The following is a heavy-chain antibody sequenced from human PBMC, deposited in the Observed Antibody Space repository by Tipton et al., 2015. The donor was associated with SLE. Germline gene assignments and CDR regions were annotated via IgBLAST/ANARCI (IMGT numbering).Heavy chain of an antibody. CDR2: IYYSGST. D-gene: IGHD2-21*02. V-gene: IGHV4-31*03. J-gene: IGHJ4*02. Sequence: TLSLTCTVSGCPISSYYWRWIRQHPGKGLEWSGYIYYSGSTYYNPSLKSRVTISVDTSKNQFSLKLSSVTAADTAVYYCAREGEVTPSPYYFAYCGQGSQVPVSS. CDR1: GCPISSYY. CDR3: AREGEVTPSPYYFAY.